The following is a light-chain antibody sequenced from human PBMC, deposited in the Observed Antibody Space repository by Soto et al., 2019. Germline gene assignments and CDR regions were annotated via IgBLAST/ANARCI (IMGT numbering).Light chain of an antibody. V-gene: IGLV2-14*01. CDR2: DVS. Sequence: QSVLTQPASVSGSPGQSITISCTGTSSDVGGYNCVSWYQQHPGKAPKLMIYDVSNRPSGVSNRFSGSKSGNTASLTISGLQAEDEADYYCSSHTSSSTPGVVFGGGTKLTVL. CDR3: SSHTSSSTPGVV. J-gene: IGLJ2*01. CDR1: SSDVGGYNC.